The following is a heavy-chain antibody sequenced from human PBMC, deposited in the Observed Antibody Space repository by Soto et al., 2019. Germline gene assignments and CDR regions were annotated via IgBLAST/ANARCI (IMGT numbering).Heavy chain of an antibody. V-gene: IGHV3-7*01. J-gene: IGHJ4*02. CDR1: GFTFSDHW. CDR2: INQDGTEI. D-gene: IGHD3-10*01. Sequence: GGSLRLSCAASGFTFSDHWMTWVRQAPGKGLEWVANINQDGTEIYYVDSVKGRFTISRDNAKNPLYLQMNSLRVEDTAVYYCAREFGYWGQGALVTVSS. CDR3: AREFGY.